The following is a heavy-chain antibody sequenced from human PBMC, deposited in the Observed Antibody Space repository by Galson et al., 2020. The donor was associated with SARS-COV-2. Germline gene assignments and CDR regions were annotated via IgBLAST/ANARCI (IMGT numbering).Heavy chain of an antibody. CDR3: AKCSSDFGYFYYGVDV. Sequence: GESLKISCAASGFTFTTYGMHWVRQAPGKGLEWVAFIRYDGTYTYYADSVKGRFTISGDNSKNTLDLQMNSLRAEDTGVYYCAKCSSDFGYFYYGVDVWGQGTTVTVSS. V-gene: IGHV3-30*02. CDR1: GFTFTTYG. D-gene: IGHD6-19*01. CDR2: IRYDGTYT. J-gene: IGHJ6*02.